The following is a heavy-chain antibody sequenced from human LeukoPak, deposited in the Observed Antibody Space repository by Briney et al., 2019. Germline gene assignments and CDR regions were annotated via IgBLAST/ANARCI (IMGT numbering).Heavy chain of an antibody. V-gene: IGHV4-59*01. CDR1: GGSISSYY. J-gene: IGHJ4*02. D-gene: IGHD3/OR15-3a*01. Sequence: SETLSLTCTVSGGSISSYYWSWIRQPPGKGLEWIGYIYYSGSTNYNPSLKSRVAISLDTSKNQFSLKLSSVTAADTAIYYCARGRPDFWTNFYTYFLDSWGQGTLVTVSS. CDR2: IYYSGST. CDR3: ARGRPDFWTNFYTYFLDS.